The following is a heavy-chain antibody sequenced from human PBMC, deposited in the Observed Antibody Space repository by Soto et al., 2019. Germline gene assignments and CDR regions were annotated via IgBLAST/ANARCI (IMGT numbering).Heavy chain of an antibody. CDR2: IYYSGST. CDR3: ASGATNGVWIYQTDYGMDV. V-gene: IGHV4-30-4*01. D-gene: IGHD2-8*01. J-gene: IGHJ6*02. Sequence: PSETLSLTCTVSGGSISSGDYYWSWIRQPPGKGLEWIGYIYYSGSTYYNPSLKSRVTISVDTSKNQFSLKLSSVTAADTAVYYCASGATNGVWIYQTDYGMDVWGQGTTVTVSS. CDR1: GGSISSGDYY.